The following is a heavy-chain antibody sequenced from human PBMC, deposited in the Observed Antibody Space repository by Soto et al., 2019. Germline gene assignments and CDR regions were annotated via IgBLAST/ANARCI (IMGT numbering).Heavy chain of an antibody. V-gene: IGHV4-59*01. Sequence: ETLSLTCTVSVGSISSYYWRWIRHPPVKGPAGIGYTYYSGSTHYTPSLKRRVTISVDTPKNPFHLTLRLEPASDTAVYYCARDDYCGSGSYLSWVLLRPRRPRTLLSASQFRCPPRETLSLTCTVSGGSISTSTYYWG. CDR2: TYYSGST. CDR3: ARDDYCGSGSYLSWVLLRPRRPRTLLSASQFRCPPRETLSLTCTVSGGSISTSTYY. CDR1: VGSISSYY. D-gene: IGHD3-10*01. J-gene: IGHJ4*01.